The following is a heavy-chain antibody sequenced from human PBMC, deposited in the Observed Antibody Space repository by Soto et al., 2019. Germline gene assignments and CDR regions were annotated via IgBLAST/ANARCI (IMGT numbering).Heavy chain of an antibody. CDR3: AKNGPAYADAFDS. CDR1: GFIFASYA. Sequence: EVQLSQSGGGWVQPGGSLRLSCSASGFIFASYAMSWVRQAPGKGLAWVSVISGSAGTTDYAGSVTGRFTISRDNSKNTLYLHMNSLKGEDTAVYYCAKNGPAYADAFDSWGQGTMVTVSS. D-gene: IGHD2-8*01. V-gene: IGHV3-23*01. CDR2: ISGSAGTT. J-gene: IGHJ3*01.